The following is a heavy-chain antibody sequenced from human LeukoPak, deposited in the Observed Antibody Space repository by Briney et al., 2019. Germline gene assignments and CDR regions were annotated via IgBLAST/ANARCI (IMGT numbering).Heavy chain of an antibody. CDR1: GFTFSSYA. CDR3: VKETGFRGYSYATQGPFDY. D-gene: IGHD5-18*01. J-gene: IGHJ4*02. V-gene: IGHV3-64D*06. Sequence: GGSLRLSCAASGFTFSSYAMHWVRQAPGKGLEYVSAISSNGGSTYYADSVKGRFTISRDNSKNTLYLQMSSLRAEDTAVYYCVKETGFRGYSYATQGPFDYWGQGTLVTVSS. CDR2: ISSNGGST.